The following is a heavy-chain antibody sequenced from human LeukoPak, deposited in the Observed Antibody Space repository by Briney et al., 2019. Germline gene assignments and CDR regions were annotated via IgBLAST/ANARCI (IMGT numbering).Heavy chain of an antibody. CDR2: IYPSDSDT. V-gene: IGHV5-51*01. Sequence: GESLKISCKGSGYSFTSYWIGWVRQMPGKGLEWMGIIYPSDSDTRYSPSFQGQVTISADKSISTAYLQWSSLKASDTAIYYCARASSGYYSEYDYWGQGTLVTVSS. D-gene: IGHD3-22*01. CDR1: GYSFTSYW. J-gene: IGHJ4*02. CDR3: ARASSGYYSEYDY.